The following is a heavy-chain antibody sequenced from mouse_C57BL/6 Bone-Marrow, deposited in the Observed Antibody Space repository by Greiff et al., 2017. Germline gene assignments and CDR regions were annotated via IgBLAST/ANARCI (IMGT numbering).Heavy chain of an antibody. J-gene: IGHJ1*03. D-gene: IGHD1-1*01. V-gene: IGHV5-9-1*02. CDR3: TRGYYGSSLYWYFDV. CDR2: ISSGGDYI. CDR1: GFTFSSYA. Sequence: EVKLVESGEGLVKPGGSLKLSCAASGFTFSSYAMSWVRQTPEKRLEWVAYISSGGDYIYYADTVKGRFTISRDNARNTLYLQMSSLKSVDTAMYYCTRGYYGSSLYWYFDVWGTGTTVTVSS.